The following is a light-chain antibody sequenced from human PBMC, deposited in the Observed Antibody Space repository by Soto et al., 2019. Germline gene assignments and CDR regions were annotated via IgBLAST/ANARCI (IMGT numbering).Light chain of an antibody. CDR2: DVS. CDR3: SSYTSSSTYV. Sequence: QSVVTRPSAVSVAPGQSIALSCPGASRDVGGYNYVSWYQQHPGKAPKLMVYDVSNRPSGVTNRFSGSKSGNTASLTISGLQAEDEADYYCSSYTSSSTYVFGTGTKVTVL. CDR1: SRDVGGYNY. V-gene: IGLV2-14*01. J-gene: IGLJ1*01.